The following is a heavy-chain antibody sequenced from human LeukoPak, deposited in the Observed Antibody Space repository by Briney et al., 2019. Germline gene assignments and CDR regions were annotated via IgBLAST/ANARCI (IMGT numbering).Heavy chain of an antibody. V-gene: IGHV3-30*04. CDR1: GFTFSSYA. CDR2: ISYDGSNK. J-gene: IGHJ4*02. CDR3: AREGQIVGSSLGY. Sequence: GGSLRLSCAASGFTFSSYAMHWVRQAPGEGLDWVAVISYDGSNKYYADSVKGRFTISRDNSKNTLYLQMNSLRAEDTAVYYCAREGQIVGSSLGYWGQGTLVTVSS. D-gene: IGHD3-22*01.